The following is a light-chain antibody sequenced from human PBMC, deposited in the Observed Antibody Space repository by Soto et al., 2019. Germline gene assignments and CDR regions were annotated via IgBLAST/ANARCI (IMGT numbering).Light chain of an antibody. CDR2: KTS. CDR3: QQYNSYSWT. V-gene: IGKV1-5*03. CDR1: QSFSSW. Sequence: DIQVTQSPSTLSASVGDRVTITCRASQSFSSWLAWYQQKPGKAPKLLIYKTSSLESGVPPRFSGSGSGTEFTLTISSLQPDDFATYYCQQYNSYSWTFGQGTKVEIK. J-gene: IGKJ1*01.